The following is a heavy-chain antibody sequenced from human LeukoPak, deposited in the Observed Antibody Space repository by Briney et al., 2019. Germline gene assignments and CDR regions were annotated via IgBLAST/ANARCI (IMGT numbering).Heavy chain of an antibody. CDR1: GGSISGTSYY. CDR3: ARVQQQLVYYYYYYMDV. D-gene: IGHD6-13*01. J-gene: IGHJ6*03. Sequence: SETLSLTCTVSGGSISGTSYYWGWIRQPPGKGLEWIGSIYYSGSTYYNPSLKSRVTISVDTSKNQFSLKLSSVTAADTAVYYCARVQQQLVYYYYYYMDVWGKGTTVTISS. V-gene: IGHV4-39*01. CDR2: IYYSGST.